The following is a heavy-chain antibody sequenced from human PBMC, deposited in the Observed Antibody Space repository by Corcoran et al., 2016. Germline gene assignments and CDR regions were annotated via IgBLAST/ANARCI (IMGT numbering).Heavy chain of an antibody. Sequence: QVQLQQWGAGLLKPSETLSLTCAVYGGSFSGYYWSWIRQPPGKGLEWIGEINHSGSTNYNPSLKSRVTISVDTSKNQFSLKLSSVTAADTAVYYCAREGYCSSTSCYDYYDGMDVWGQGTTVTVSS. D-gene: IGHD2-2*01. CDR3: AREGYCSSTSCYDYYDGMDV. J-gene: IGHJ6*02. CDR2: INHSGST. V-gene: IGHV4-34*01. CDR1: GGSFSGYY.